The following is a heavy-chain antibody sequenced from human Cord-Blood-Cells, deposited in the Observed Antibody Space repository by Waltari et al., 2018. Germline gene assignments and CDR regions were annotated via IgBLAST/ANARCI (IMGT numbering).Heavy chain of an antibody. CDR2: IYYSGST. CDR1: GGSISSYY. V-gene: IGHV4-59*01. D-gene: IGHD2-2*01. J-gene: IGHJ6*03. CDR3: ARGAGYCSSTSCFYYYYYYMDV. Sequence: QVQLQESGPGLVKPSETLSLTCTVSGGSISSYYWSWIRQPPGKGLEWIGDIYYSGSTNYHPSRKSRVTISGDTSKNQFSLKLSSVTAADTAVYYCARGAGYCSSTSCFYYYYYYMDVWGKGTTVTVSS.